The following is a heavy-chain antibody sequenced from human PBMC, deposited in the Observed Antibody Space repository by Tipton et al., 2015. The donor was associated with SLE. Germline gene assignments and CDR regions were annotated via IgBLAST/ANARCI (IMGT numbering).Heavy chain of an antibody. V-gene: IGHV3-74*01. Sequence: SLRLSCAASGFTFSSYWMSWVRQAPGKGLVWVSRINSDGSSTSYADSVKGRFTISRDNSKNTLYLQMNSLRAEDTAVYYCAKDLRLVRGIQLWSDAFDIWGQGTMVTVSS. CDR3: AKDLRLVRGIQLWSDAFDI. CDR1: GFTFSSYW. CDR2: INSDGSST. D-gene: IGHD5-18*01. J-gene: IGHJ3*02.